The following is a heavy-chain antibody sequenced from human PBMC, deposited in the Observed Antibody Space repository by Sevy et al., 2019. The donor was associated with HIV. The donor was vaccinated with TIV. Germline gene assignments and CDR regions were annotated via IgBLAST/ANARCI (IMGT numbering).Heavy chain of an antibody. CDR3: ARDWLYVPSKLELLGGMDV. D-gene: IGHD1-7*01. CDR1: GFTFSSYW. J-gene: IGHJ6*02. V-gene: IGHV3-7*01. Sequence: GGSLRLSCAASGFTFSSYWMSWVRQAPGKGLEWVANIKQVGSEKYYVDSVKGRFTISRDNAKNSLYLQMNSLRAEDTAVYYCARDWLYVPSKLELLGGMDVWGQGTTVTVSS. CDR2: IKQVGSEK.